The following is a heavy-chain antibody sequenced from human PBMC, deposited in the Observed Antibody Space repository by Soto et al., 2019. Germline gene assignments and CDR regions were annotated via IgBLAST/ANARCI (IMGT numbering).Heavy chain of an antibody. J-gene: IGHJ3*02. CDR3: ARHYCSGGSCNDAFDI. V-gene: IGHV5-51*01. D-gene: IGHD2-15*01. CDR1: GYSFTSYW. Sequence: GESLKISCKGSGYSFTSYWIGWVRQMPGKGLEWMGIIYPGDSDTRYSPSFQGQVTISADKSISTAYLQWSSLKASDTAMYYCARHYCSGGSCNDAFDIWGQGTMVTVSS. CDR2: IYPGDSDT.